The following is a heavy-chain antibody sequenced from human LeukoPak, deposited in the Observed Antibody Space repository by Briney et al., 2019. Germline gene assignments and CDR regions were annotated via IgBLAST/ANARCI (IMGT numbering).Heavy chain of an antibody. CDR1: GFTFTSSA. CDR2: IVVGCGNT. J-gene: IGHJ4*02. Sequence: ASVKVSCKASGFTFTSSAVQWVRQARGQRLEWIGWIVVGCGNTNYAQKFQERVTITRDMSTSTAYMELSSLRSEDTAVYYCATRPPYYYGSGSYYADYWGQGTLVTVSS. V-gene: IGHV1-58*01. CDR3: ATRPPYYYGSGSYYADY. D-gene: IGHD3-10*01.